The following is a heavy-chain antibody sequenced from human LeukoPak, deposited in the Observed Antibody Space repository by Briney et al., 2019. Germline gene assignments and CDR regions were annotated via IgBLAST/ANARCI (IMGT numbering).Heavy chain of an antibody. D-gene: IGHD3-10*01. V-gene: IGHV3-53*01. Sequence: GGSLRLSCAASGFTVSSNYMSWVRHAPGKGLEWVSVIYSGGSTYYADSVRGRFTISRHNSKNTLYLQMHSLRAEERAVYYCARDSGTMLWGVGGRIDHWGQGTLVTVSS. CDR1: GFTVSSNY. CDR2: IYSGGST. CDR3: ARDSGTMLWGVGGRIDH. J-gene: IGHJ4*02.